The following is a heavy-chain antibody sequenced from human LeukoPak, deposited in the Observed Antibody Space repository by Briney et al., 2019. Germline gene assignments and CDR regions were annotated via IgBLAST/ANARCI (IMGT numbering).Heavy chain of an antibody. D-gene: IGHD5-18*01. J-gene: IGHJ4*02. V-gene: IGHV4-39*01. CDR3: ARQRYSYGLDY. CDR2: IYYSGST. Sequence: SETLSLTCTVSGGSISSSSYYWGWIRQPPGKGLEWIGRIYYSGSTYYNPSLKSRVTISVDTSKNQFSLKLSSVTAADTAVYYCARQRYSYGLDYWGQGTLVTVSS. CDR1: GGSISSSSYY.